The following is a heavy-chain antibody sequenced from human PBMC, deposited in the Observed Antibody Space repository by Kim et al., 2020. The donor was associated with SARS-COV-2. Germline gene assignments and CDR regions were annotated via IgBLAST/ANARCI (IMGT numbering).Heavy chain of an antibody. CDR2: IYYSGST. D-gene: IGHD1-7*01. CDR1: GGSISSSSYY. J-gene: IGHJ5*02. V-gene: IGHV4-39*01. CDR3: ARHPPKLELPWFDP. Sequence: SETLSLTCTVSGGSISSSSYYWGWIRQPPGKGLEWIGSIYYSGSTYYNPSPRSRVTISVDTSKNQFFLRLSSVTAAVTAVYYCARHPPKLELPWFDPWGQGTLFTGSS.